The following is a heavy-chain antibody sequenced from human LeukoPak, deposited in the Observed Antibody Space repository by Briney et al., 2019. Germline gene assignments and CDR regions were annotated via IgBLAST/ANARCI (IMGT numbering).Heavy chain of an antibody. D-gene: IGHD4-17*01. CDR2: ICHSGST. Sequence: SETLSLTCTVSGGSISSSSYYWGWIRQPPGKGLEWIGYICHSGSTYYNPSLKSRVTISVDRSKNQFSLKLSSVTAADTAVYYCARAFYGDYAGGAFDIWGQGTMVTVSS. CDR1: GGSISSSSYY. J-gene: IGHJ3*02. V-gene: IGHV4-39*07. CDR3: ARAFYGDYAGGAFDI.